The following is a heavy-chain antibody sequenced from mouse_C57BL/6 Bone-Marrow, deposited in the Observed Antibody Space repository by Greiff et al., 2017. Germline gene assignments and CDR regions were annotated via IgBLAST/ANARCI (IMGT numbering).Heavy chain of an antibody. CDR1: GYTFTSYG. Sequence: QVQLQQSGAELARPGASVKLSCKASGYTFTSYGISWVKQRTGKGLEWIGEIYPRSGNTYYNEKFKGKATLTADKSSSAAYMEVRSLTSEDSAVYFWARDDYDWFAYWGQGTLVTVSA. V-gene: IGHV1-81*01. CDR3: ARDDYDWFAY. J-gene: IGHJ3*01. CDR2: IYPRSGNT. D-gene: IGHD2-4*01.